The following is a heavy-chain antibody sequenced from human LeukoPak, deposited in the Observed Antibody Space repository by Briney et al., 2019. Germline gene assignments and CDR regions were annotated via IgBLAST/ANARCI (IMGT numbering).Heavy chain of an antibody. J-gene: IGHJ4*02. Sequence: GGSLRLSCAASGFTFSSYWMSWVRQAPGKGLEWVANIKQDGSEKYYVDSVKGRFTISRDNAKNSLYLQMNSLRAEDTALYHCARTKGYSSSLFDYWGQGTLVTVSS. V-gene: IGHV3-7*03. CDR3: ARTKGYSSSLFDY. D-gene: IGHD6-13*01. CDR1: GFTFSSYW. CDR2: IKQDGSEK.